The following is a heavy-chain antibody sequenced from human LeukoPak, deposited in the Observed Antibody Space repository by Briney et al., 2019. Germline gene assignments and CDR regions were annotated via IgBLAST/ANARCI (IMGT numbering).Heavy chain of an antibody. Sequence: SETLSLTCAVYGGSFSGYYWSWIRQPPGKGLEWIGEINHSGSTNYNPSLKSRVTISVDTSKNQFSLKLSSVTAADTAVYYCASWGFAGSSWYDYWGQGTLVTVSS. CDR3: ASWGFAGSSWYDY. V-gene: IGHV4-34*01. CDR2: INHSGST. D-gene: IGHD6-13*01. J-gene: IGHJ4*02. CDR1: GGSFSGYY.